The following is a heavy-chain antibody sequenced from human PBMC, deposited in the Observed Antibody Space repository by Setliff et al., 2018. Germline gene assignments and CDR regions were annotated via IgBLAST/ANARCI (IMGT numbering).Heavy chain of an antibody. CDR1: GFSFNNYW. Sequence: GGSLRLSCEASGFSFNNYWMYWVRQVPGKGLVWVSGINKDGDGTRYADSVRGRFTISRDNSKNTVYLRMNALGAGDTGLYYCARDSGVHNFWSGYGSDAFDIWGQGTMVTVSS. V-gene: IGHV3-74*01. D-gene: IGHD3-3*01. J-gene: IGHJ3*02. CDR3: ARDSGVHNFWSGYGSDAFDI. CDR2: INKDGDGT.